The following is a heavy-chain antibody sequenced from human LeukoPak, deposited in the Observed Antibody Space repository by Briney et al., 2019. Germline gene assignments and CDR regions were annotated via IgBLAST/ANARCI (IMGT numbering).Heavy chain of an antibody. Sequence: SETLSLTCSVSDDSITMYYWTWIRQPPGKGLEWIGYVDHTGSTNFNPSLNGRVSISRDTSKNLFSLRLRSVTAADTAVYFCARGCVSSSTWYSTYYYYFYMDVWGKGTTVTVSS. CDR2: VDHTGST. V-gene: IGHV4-59*01. D-gene: IGHD4-11*01. CDR1: DDSITMYY. CDR3: ARGCVSSSTWYSTYYYYFYMDV. J-gene: IGHJ6*03.